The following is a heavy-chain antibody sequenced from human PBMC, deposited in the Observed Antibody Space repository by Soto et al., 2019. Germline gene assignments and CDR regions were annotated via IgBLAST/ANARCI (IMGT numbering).Heavy chain of an antibody. D-gene: IGHD2-21*02. Sequence: QITLKESGPPLVKPTQTLTLTCTFSGLSLSTTGVGVGWIRQPPGKALEWLALIYWDDDRGYSPSLKSRLTITKDTSKNQVVLTMTNMDPVDTATYYCVQSRCGGDCLQSYSSHSYYGLDVWGQGTTVTVSS. V-gene: IGHV2-5*02. J-gene: IGHJ6*02. CDR1: GLSLSTTGVG. CDR3: VQSRCGGDCLQSYSSHSYYGLDV. CDR2: IYWDDDR.